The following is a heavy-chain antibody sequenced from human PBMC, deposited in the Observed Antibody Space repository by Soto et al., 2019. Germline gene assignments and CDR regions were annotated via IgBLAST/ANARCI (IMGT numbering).Heavy chain of an antibody. CDR2: IYSGGST. CDR3: ARGRIGYGDYIETTNWFDP. J-gene: IGHJ5*02. V-gene: IGHV3-66*01. CDR1: GFTVSSNY. Sequence: EVQLVESGGGLVQPGGSLRLSCAASGFTVSSNYMSWVRQAPGKGLEWVSVIYSGGSTYYADSVKGRLTISRDNSKNTLYLQMNSLRAEDTAVYYCARGRIGYGDYIETTNWFDPWGQGTLVTVSS. D-gene: IGHD4-17*01.